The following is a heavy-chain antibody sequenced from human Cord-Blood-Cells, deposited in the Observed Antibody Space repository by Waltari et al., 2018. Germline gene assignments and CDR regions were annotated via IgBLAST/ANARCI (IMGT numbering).Heavy chain of an antibody. CDR2: IYYSGST. CDR3: ARGIVTHDAFDI. J-gene: IGHJ3*02. V-gene: IGHV4-61*01. Sequence: QVQLQESGRGLVKPSETLSLTFTVSGGSVSSCSYYYSWIRQPPGKGLEWIGYIYYSGSTNYNPSLKSRVTISVDTSKNQFSLKLSSVTAADTAVYYCARGIVTHDAFDIWGQGTMVTVSS. CDR1: GGSVSSCSYY. D-gene: IGHD3-9*01.